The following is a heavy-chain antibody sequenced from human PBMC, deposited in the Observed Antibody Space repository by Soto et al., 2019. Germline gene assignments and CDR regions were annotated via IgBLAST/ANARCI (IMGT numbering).Heavy chain of an antibody. CDR1: GGSISSYY. V-gene: IGHV4-59*01. J-gene: IGHJ6*02. CDR2: IYYSGST. CDR3: ARDRARYDSSGYYSPPPMDV. Sequence: SETLSLTCTVSGGSISSYYWSWIRQPPGKGLEWIGYIYYSGSTNYNPSIKSRVTISVDTSKNQFSLKLSSVTAADTAVYYCARDRARYDSSGYYSPPPMDVWGQGTTVTVSS. D-gene: IGHD3-22*01.